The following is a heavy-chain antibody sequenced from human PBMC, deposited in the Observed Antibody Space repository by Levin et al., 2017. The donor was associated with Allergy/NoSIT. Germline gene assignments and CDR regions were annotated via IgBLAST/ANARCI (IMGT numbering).Heavy chain of an antibody. J-gene: IGHJ4*02. CDR2: ISYDGSNK. CDR1: GFTFSSYA. V-gene: IGHV3-30-3*01. CDR3: ARDGPTRYFDY. Sequence: SCAASGFTFSSYAMHWVRQAPGKGLEWVAVISYDGSNKYYADSVKGRFTISRDNSKNTLYLQMNSLRAEDTAVYYCARDGPTRYFDYWGQGTLVTVSS.